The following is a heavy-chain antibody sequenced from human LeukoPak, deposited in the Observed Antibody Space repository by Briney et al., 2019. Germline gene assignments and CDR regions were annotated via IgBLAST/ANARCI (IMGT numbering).Heavy chain of an antibody. CDR1: GFTCSSYA. D-gene: IGHD3-3*01. Sequence: GGSLRLSCAASGFTCSSYAMSWVRQAPGKGLEWVSAISGSGGSTYYADSVKGRFTISRDNSKNTLYLQMNSLRAEDTAVYYCAKEYYDFWSGYPKYYFDYWGQGTLVTVSS. CDR3: AKEYYDFWSGYPKYYFDY. J-gene: IGHJ4*02. CDR2: ISGSGGST. V-gene: IGHV3-23*01.